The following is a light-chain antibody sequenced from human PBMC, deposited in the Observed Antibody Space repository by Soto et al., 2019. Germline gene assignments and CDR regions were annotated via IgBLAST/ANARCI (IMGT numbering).Light chain of an antibody. CDR2: SAS. CDR1: HDINTY. CDR3: QHTYSMLWT. Sequence: DIQMTQSPSSLSAFIGDRVTITCRASHDINTYVNWFQQQPGQAPKLLIYSASNLHSGVPSRFSGSGSGTDFTLTISSLAPEDFATYYWQHTYSMLWTFGQGPKVDSK. V-gene: IGKV1-39*01. J-gene: IGKJ1*01.